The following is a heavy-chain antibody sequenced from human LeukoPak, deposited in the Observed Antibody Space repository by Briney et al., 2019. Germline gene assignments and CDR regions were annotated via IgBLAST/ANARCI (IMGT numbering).Heavy chain of an antibody. CDR2: ISASGGST. V-gene: IGHV3-23*01. CDR3: ARDMGSGSLHY. J-gene: IGHJ4*02. Sequence: GSLRLSCAASGFTFSIYAMNWVRQAPGKGLEWVSAISASGGSTYYADSVKGRFTISRDNSKNTLYLQMNSLRAEDTAVYYCARDMGSGSLHYWGQGTLVTVSS. CDR1: GFTFSIYA. D-gene: IGHD1-26*01.